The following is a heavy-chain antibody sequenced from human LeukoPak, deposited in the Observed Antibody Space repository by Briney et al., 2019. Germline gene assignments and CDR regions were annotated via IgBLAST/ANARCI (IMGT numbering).Heavy chain of an antibody. CDR2: IIPIFGTA. CDR1: GGTFSSYA. V-gene: IGHV1-69*13. D-gene: IGHD3-3*01. J-gene: IGHJ4*02. Sequence: ALVKVSCKASGGTFSSYAISWVRQAPGQGLEWMGGIIPIFGTANYAQRFQGRVTITADESTSTAYMELSSLRSEDTAVYYCARASDYDFWSGYFDYWGQGTLVTVSS. CDR3: ARASDYDFWSGYFDY.